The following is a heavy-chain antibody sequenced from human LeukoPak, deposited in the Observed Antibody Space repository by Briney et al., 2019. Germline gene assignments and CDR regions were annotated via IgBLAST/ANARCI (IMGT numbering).Heavy chain of an antibody. Sequence: GGSLRLSCAASGFTSSNYAMNWVRQAPGKGLAWLSAISGSGADTYYADSVKGRFTISRDNSKNTLYLQMNSLRAEDTAIYFCAKELRRSSTYYFDYWGQGTLVTVSS. CDR2: ISGSGADT. D-gene: IGHD2-15*01. J-gene: IGHJ4*02. CDR3: AKELRRSSTYYFDY. CDR1: GFTSSNYA. V-gene: IGHV3-23*01.